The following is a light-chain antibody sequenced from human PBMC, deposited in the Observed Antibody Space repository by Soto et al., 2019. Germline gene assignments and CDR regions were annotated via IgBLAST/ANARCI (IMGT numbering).Light chain of an antibody. CDR1: QSISSW. Sequence: DIQMTQSPSTLSASVGDRVTITCRASQSISSWLAWYQQKPGKAPKLLIYDASSLESGVPSRFSGSGSATEFTLTISSLQTDDFEAYYCQQYNSYPWTFGQGTKVEIK. CDR3: QQYNSYPWT. CDR2: DAS. V-gene: IGKV1-5*01. J-gene: IGKJ1*01.